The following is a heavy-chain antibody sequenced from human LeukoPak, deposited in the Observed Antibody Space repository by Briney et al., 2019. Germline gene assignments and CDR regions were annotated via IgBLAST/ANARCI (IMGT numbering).Heavy chain of an antibody. CDR2: IRYDGSNK. V-gene: IGHV3-30*02. Sequence: GGSLRLSCAASGFTFSSYGMHWVRQAPGKGLEWVAFIRYDGSNKYYADSVKGRFTISRDNSKNTLYLQMNSLRAEDTAVYYCAKDYGVPAAISNRGQGTLVTVSS. CDR1: GFTFSSYG. J-gene: IGHJ4*02. D-gene: IGHD2-2*01. CDR3: AKDYGVPAAISN.